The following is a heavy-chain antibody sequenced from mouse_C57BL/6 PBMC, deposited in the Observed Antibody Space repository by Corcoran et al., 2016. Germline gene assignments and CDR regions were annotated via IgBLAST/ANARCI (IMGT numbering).Heavy chain of an antibody. Sequence: QVQLQQSGPELVKPGASVKISCKASGYTFTDYYINWVKQRPGQGLEWIGWIFPGSGSTYYNEKFKGKATLTVDKSSSTAYMLLSSLTSEDSAVYFCARQDPYYYGSTYAMDYWGQGTSVTVSS. CDR2: IFPGSGST. J-gene: IGHJ4*01. D-gene: IGHD1-1*01. CDR3: ARQDPYYYGSTYAMDY. V-gene: IGHV1-75*01. CDR1: GYTFTDYY.